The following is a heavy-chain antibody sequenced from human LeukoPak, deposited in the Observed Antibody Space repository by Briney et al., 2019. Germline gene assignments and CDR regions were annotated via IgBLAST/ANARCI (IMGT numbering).Heavy chain of an antibody. D-gene: IGHD1-26*01. J-gene: IGHJ4*02. V-gene: IGHV3-30*04. CDR3: ARVGSYYVWYYFDY. CDR1: GFTFSSYA. Sequence: GESLRLSCAASGFTFSSYAMHWVRQAPGKGLELLAVISYDGSNKYQTDSVKGRFTISRDNSKNTLYLQMNSLRAEDTAVYYCARVGSYYVWYYFDYWGQGTLVTVSS. CDR2: ISYDGSNK.